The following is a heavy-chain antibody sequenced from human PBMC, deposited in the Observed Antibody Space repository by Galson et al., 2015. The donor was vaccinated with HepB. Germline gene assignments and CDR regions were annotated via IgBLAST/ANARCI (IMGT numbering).Heavy chain of an antibody. D-gene: IGHD2-15*01. CDR2: ISGSGDST. Sequence: SLRLSCAASGFTFSSYPMNWVRQAPGKGLEWVSTISGSGDSTYYADSVKGRFTISRDNSKSTLYLPMNSLRVEDTAVYYCAREYCSGGSCYSIQDDFYYGMDVWGQGTTVTVSS. V-gene: IGHV3-23*01. J-gene: IGHJ6*02. CDR3: AREYCSGGSCYSIQDDFYYGMDV. CDR1: GFTFSSYP.